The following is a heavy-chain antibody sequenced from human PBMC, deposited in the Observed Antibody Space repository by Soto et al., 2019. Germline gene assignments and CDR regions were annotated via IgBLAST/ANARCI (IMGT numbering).Heavy chain of an antibody. CDR3: ASLSDYTSWFDP. D-gene: IGHD4-4*01. J-gene: IGHJ5*02. Sequence: SETLSLTCTVSGGSISSGGYYWSWIRQHPGKGLEWIGYIYYSGSTYYNPSLKSRVTISVDTSKNQFSLKLSSVTAADTAVYYCASLSDYTSWFDPWGQGTLVTVSS. CDR1: GGSISSGGYY. CDR2: IYYSGST. V-gene: IGHV4-31*03.